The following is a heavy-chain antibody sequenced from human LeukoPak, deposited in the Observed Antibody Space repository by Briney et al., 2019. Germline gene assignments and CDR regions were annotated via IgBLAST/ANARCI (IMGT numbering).Heavy chain of an antibody. D-gene: IGHD2-15*01. CDR3: ARGSDQRAYCSGGSCSYYFDY. CDR1: GFTFSSYA. V-gene: IGHV3-23*01. Sequence: GGSLRLSCAASGFTFSSYAMSWVRQAPGKGPEWVSIISGSGDTTYYADSMRGRFTISRDNSKNTLYLQMNSLRAEDTAVYYCARGSDQRAYCSGGSCSYYFDYWGQGTLVTVSS. CDR2: ISGSGDTT. J-gene: IGHJ4*02.